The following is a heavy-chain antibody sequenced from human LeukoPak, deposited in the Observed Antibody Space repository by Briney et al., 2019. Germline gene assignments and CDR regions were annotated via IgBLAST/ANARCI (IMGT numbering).Heavy chain of an antibody. Sequence: GGSLRLSCAASGFTFSSYAMSWVRQAPGKGLEWVSAISGSGGSTYYADSVKGRFTISRDNSKNTLYLQMNSLRAEDTAVYYCARDRFPYCSSTSCYFDQWGQGTLVTVSS. CDR3: ARDRFPYCSSTSCYFDQ. D-gene: IGHD2-2*01. J-gene: IGHJ4*02. CDR2: ISGSGGST. V-gene: IGHV3-23*01. CDR1: GFTFSSYA.